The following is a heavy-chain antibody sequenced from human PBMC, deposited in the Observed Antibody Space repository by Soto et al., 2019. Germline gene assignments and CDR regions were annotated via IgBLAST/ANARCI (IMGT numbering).Heavy chain of an antibody. D-gene: IGHD3-10*01. CDR3: ARDVVRGVIITLNYYYGMDV. CDR1: GFTFSSYG. J-gene: IGHJ6*02. CDR2: IWYDGSNK. V-gene: IGHV3-33*01. Sequence: PGWSLRLSCAASGFTFSSYGMHWVRQAPGKGLERVAVIWYDGSNKYYADSVKGRFTISRDNSKNTLYLQMNSLRAEDTAVYYCARDVVRGVIITLNYYYGMDVWGQGTTVTVSS.